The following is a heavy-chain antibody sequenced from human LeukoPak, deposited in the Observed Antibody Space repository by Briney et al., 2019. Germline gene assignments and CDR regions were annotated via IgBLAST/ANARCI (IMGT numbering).Heavy chain of an antibody. J-gene: IGHJ3*02. Sequence: ASVKVSCKASGYTFTSYDINWARQATGQGLEWMGWMNPNSGNTGYAQKFQGRVTMTRNTSISTAYMELSSLRSEDTAVYYCAIGVIDGDAFDIWGQGTMVTVSS. CDR2: MNPNSGNT. D-gene: IGHD2-21*01. CDR3: AIGVIDGDAFDI. V-gene: IGHV1-8*01. CDR1: GYTFTSYD.